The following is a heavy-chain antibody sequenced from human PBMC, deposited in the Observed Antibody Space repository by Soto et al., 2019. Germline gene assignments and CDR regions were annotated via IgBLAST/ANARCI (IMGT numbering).Heavy chain of an antibody. CDR2: INHSGST. CDR1: GGSFSGYY. Sequence: PSETLSLTCAVYGGSFSGYYWSWIRQPPGKGLEWIGEINHSGSTNYNPSLKSRVTISVDTSKNQFSLKLSSVTAADTAVYYCARGHRAGVYYYMDVWGKGTTVTVSS. J-gene: IGHJ6*03. V-gene: IGHV4-34*01. CDR3: ARGHRAGVYYYMDV. D-gene: IGHD3-10*01.